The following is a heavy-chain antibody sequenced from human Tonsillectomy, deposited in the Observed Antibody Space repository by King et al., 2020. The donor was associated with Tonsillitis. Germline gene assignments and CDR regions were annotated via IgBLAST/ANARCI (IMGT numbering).Heavy chain of an antibody. V-gene: IGHV3-48*03. CDR2: ISSSGSTI. D-gene: IGHD5-18*01. Sequence: VQLVESGGGLVQPGGSLRLSCAASGFTFSSYEMNWIRQAPGKGLEWVSYISSSGSTIYYADSVKGRFTISRDTAKNSLYLQMNSLRAEDTAVYYCARGGVYSYGKVDYWGQGTLVTVSS. CDR3: ARGGVYSYGKVDY. J-gene: IGHJ4*02. CDR1: GFTFSSYE.